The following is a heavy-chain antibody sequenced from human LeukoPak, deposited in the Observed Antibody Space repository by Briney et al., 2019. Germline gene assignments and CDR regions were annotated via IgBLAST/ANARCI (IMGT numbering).Heavy chain of an antibody. J-gene: IGHJ4*02. Sequence: SETLSLTCTVSGGSISSYYRSWIRQPPGKGLEWIGYIYYSGSTTYNPSFESRVTISVDTSKKQFSLKLSSVTAADTAVYYCARHHIAAAGFDYWGQGTLVTVSS. CDR1: GGSISSYY. D-gene: IGHD6-13*01. CDR2: IYYSGST. CDR3: ARHHIAAAGFDY. V-gene: IGHV4-59*01.